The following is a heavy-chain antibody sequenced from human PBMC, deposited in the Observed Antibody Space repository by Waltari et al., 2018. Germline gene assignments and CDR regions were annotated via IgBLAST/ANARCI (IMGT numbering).Heavy chain of an antibody. CDR3: ARGLGTTNFDV. CDR1: GDSMSSANYY. V-gene: IGHV4-61*02. Sequence: QVQLQESGPGLMKPSQTLSLTCAISGDSMSSANYYWSWIRQPAGKGLEWIGRIYTTGSTNYNPSLKSRVTISIDTSKSQFSLNLDSVTAADTAVYYCARGLGTTNFDVWGQGTLVTASS. J-gene: IGHJ4*02. CDR2: IYTTGST. D-gene: IGHD1-26*01.